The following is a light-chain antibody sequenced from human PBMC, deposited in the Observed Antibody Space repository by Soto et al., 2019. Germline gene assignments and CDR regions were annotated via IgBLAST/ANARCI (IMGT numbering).Light chain of an antibody. V-gene: IGKV1-9*01. J-gene: IGKJ5*01. CDR2: AAS. CDR3: QQLNSFPFI. CDR1: QAIDTY. Sequence: DIQLTQSPSFLSASVGDRVTITCRASQAIDTYLAWYQQKPGKAPKLLIYAASLLQSGVPSRFSGSGSGTEFTRTINSLQPEDFASYYCQQLNSFPFIFGQGTRLEIK.